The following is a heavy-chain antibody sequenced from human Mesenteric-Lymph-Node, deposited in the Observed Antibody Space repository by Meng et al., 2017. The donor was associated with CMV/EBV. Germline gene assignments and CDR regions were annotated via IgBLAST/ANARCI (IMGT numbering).Heavy chain of an antibody. CDR2: ISAYNGYT. Sequence: ASVKVSCKASGYTFTTYYVHWVRQAPGQGLEWMGWISAYNGYTKYAQKFEGRITMTRYTSISTAYMELSRLRSDDTAVYYCARDYGSGSLDWGQGTLVTVSS. D-gene: IGHD3-22*01. J-gene: IGHJ4*02. CDR1: GYTFTTYY. CDR3: ARDYGSGSLD. V-gene: IGHV1-2*02.